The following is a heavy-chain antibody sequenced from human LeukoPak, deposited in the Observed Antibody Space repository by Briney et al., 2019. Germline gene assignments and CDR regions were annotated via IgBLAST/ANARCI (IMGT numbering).Heavy chain of an antibody. D-gene: IGHD3-22*01. J-gene: IGHJ6*03. Sequence: PGRSLRLSCAASGFTFDDYAIHWVRQAPGKGLEWVSGISLNSGSIGYADSVKGRFTISRDNAKNSLYLQMNSLRAEDTAVYYCERFGLTMNAGAWGTGKTVTLS. CDR2: ISLNSGSI. CDR1: GFTFDDYA. V-gene: IGHV3-9*01. CDR3: ERFGLTMNAGA.